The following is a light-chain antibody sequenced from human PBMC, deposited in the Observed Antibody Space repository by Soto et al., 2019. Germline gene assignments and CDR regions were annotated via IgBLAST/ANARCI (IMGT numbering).Light chain of an antibody. Sequence: DVQLTQSPSFLSASVGDRATITCRASQGISNSFAWYQQKPGQAPQLLIFGASTLQGGVPSRFSGSESGTECTLTISSLQPEDFATYYCQQLNGYLYTFGQGTRLEIK. V-gene: IGKV1-9*01. CDR2: GAS. CDR3: QQLNGYLYT. CDR1: QGISNS. J-gene: IGKJ2*01.